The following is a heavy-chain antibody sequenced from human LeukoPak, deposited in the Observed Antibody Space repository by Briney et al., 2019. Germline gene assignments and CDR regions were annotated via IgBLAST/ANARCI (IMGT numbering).Heavy chain of an antibody. D-gene: IGHD6-13*01. Sequence: SETLSLTCTVSGGSISSYYWSWIRQPPGKGLEWIGYIYYSGSTNYNPSLKSRVTISVDTSKNQFSLKLSSVTAADTAVYYCARTESSSVFFGYWGQGTLVTVSS. CDR1: GGSISSYY. CDR2: IYYSGST. V-gene: IGHV4-59*01. J-gene: IGHJ4*02. CDR3: ARTESSSVFFGY.